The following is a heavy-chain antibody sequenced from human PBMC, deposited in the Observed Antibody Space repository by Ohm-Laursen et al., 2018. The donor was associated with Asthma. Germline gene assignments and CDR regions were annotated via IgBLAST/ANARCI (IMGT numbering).Heavy chain of an antibody. CDR3: ARGDSSSWYYYDSSGYYRDY. D-gene: IGHD3-22*01. Sequence: SSVKVSCNASGYTFTSYFMHWVRQAPGQGLEWMGRINPNSGGTNYAQKFQGRVTMTRDTSISTAYMELSRLRSDDTAVYYCARGDSSSWYYYDSSGYYRDYWGQGTLVTVSS. CDR1: GYTFTSYF. CDR2: INPNSGGT. J-gene: IGHJ4*02. V-gene: IGHV1-2*06.